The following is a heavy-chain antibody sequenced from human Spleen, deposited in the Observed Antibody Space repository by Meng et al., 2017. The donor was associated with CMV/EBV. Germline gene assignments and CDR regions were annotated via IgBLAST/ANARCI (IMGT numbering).Heavy chain of an antibody. D-gene: IGHD5-12*01. CDR2: IRVYNGDT. CDR1: GYTFSSYG. CDR3: ARDGVATIIGGEPFDY. V-gene: IGHV1-18*01. J-gene: IGHJ4*02. Sequence: ASVKVSCKASGYTFSSYGINWVRQAPGQGLEWLGWIRVYNGDTKYSQKLQGRVTMTTDTSTSTAYMELRSLRSDDTAVYYCARDGVATIIGGEPFDYWGQGTLVTVSS.